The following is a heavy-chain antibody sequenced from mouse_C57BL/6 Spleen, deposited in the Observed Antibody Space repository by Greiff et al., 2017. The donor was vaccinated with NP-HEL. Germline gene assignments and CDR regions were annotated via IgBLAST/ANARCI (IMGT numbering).Heavy chain of an antibody. V-gene: IGHV2-9-1*01. J-gene: IGHJ4*01. CDR3: ARNFYYYGSSFYAMDY. Sequence: LQESGPGLVAPSQSLSITCTVSGFSLTSYAISWVRQPPGKGLEWLGVIWTGGGTNYNSALKSRLSISKDNSKSQVFLKMNSLQTYDTARYYCARNFYYYGSSFYAMDYWGQGTSVTVSS. CDR1: GFSLTSYA. CDR2: IWTGGGT. D-gene: IGHD1-1*01.